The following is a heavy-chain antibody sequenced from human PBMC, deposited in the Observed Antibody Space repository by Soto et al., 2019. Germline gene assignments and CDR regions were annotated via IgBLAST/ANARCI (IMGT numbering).Heavy chain of an antibody. Sequence: SETLSLTCAVYGGSFNDYSWSWIRQPPGKGLEWIGEINHSGSANYSPSLRSRITISVDTSKSQFSLRLSSLTAADTAVYYCARINWAADYWGQGTLVTVSS. D-gene: IGHD7-27*01. CDR2: INHSGSA. CDR3: ARINWAADY. V-gene: IGHV4-34*01. J-gene: IGHJ4*02. CDR1: GGSFNDYS.